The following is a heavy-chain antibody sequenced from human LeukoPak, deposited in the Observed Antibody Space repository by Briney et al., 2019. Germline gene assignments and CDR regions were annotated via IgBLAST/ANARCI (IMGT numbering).Heavy chain of an antibody. V-gene: IGHV1-2*02. D-gene: IGHD2-8*01. CDR1: GYTFTGYY. J-gene: IGHJ3*02. CDR3: ASRREMRDNGAFSYRGNAFDI. CDR2: INPNSGGT. Sequence: ASVKVSCKASGYTFTGYYMHWVRQAPGQGLEWMGWINPNSGGTNYAQKFQGRVTLTRDMSTRTVYMDLSSLRSEDTALYYCASRREMRDNGAFSYRGNAFDIWGQGTMLTVSS.